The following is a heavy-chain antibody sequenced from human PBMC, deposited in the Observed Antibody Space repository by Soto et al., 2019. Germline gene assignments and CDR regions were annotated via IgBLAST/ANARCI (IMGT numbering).Heavy chain of an antibody. CDR1: GFYFISNA. D-gene: IGHD6-13*01. Sequence: GVSQRVSCKAAGFYFISNARGWLRKTPGKGLDWVSSISDSADRIYYADSVGSRVTINPDTSKNQFSLQLDSVTPEDTAVYYCASEKRTFPGTRGYFDYWSQGTLVTVSS. J-gene: IGHJ4*02. V-gene: IGHV3-23*01. CDR2: ISDSADRI. CDR3: ASEKRTFPGTRGYFDY.